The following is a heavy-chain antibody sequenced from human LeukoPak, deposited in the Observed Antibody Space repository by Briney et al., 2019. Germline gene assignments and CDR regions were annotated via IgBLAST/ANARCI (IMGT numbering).Heavy chain of an antibody. CDR2: ISSSSSYI. J-gene: IGHJ6*03. V-gene: IGHV3-21*04. CDR1: GFNFRDYA. CDR3: AKRTVLTTGLGDYYYMDV. D-gene: IGHD1-14*01. Sequence: PGGSLRLSCATYGFNFRDYAMHWVRQAPGRGREWVSSISSSSSYIYYADSVKGRFTISRDNSKNTLYLQMNSLRAEDTAVYYCAKRTVLTTGLGDYYYMDVWGKGTTVTVSS.